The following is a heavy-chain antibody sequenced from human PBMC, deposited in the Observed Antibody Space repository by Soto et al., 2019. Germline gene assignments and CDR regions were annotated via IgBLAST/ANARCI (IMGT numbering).Heavy chain of an antibody. Sequence: EVQLLESGGGLVQPGGSLRLSCAASGFTFSSYAMSWVRQAPGKGLEWVSAISGSGGSTYYEDSVKGRFTISRDNSKNTLYQQMNSLRAEDTAVYYCAKGSRPHLPRGHIDYWGQGTLVTVSS. CDR1: GFTFSSYA. CDR2: ISGSGGST. V-gene: IGHV3-23*01. J-gene: IGHJ4*02. D-gene: IGHD3-10*01. CDR3: AKGSRPHLPRGHIDY.